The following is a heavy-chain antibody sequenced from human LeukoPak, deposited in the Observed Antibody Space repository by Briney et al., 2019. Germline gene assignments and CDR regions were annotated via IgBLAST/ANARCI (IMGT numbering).Heavy chain of an antibody. CDR2: ISGSGGST. CDR3: AKGFHYYGDTGYNY. Sequence: PGGSLRLSCAASGFTFSSYAMSWVRQAPGKGREWVSAISGSGGSTYYADSVKGRFTISRDNSKYTLYLQMNSLRAEDTAVYYCAKGFHYYGDTGYNYWGQGTLVTVSS. J-gene: IGHJ4*02. D-gene: IGHD4-17*01. CDR1: GFTFSSYA. V-gene: IGHV3-23*01.